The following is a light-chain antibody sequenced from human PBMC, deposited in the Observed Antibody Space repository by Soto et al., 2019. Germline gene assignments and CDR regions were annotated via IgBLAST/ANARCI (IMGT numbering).Light chain of an antibody. CDR2: EGS. CDR3: CSYAGDSTYV. Sequence: QSALTQPASVSGSPGQSITISCTGTSSDVGSYNLVSWYQQHPGKAPKLMIYEGSKRPSGVSNRFFASKSGNTASLAISGLQAEDEADYYCCSYAGDSTYVFGSGTKVTVL. V-gene: IGLV2-23*01. J-gene: IGLJ1*01. CDR1: SSDVGSYNL.